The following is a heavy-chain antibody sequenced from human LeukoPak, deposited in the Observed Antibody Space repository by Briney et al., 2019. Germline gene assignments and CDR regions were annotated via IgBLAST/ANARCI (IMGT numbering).Heavy chain of an antibody. CDR3: ASFSWGSGSYNQEAIWSWFDP. V-gene: IGHV4-59*08. CDR1: GGSISSYY. CDR2: INYSGGT. D-gene: IGHD3-10*01. J-gene: IGHJ5*02. Sequence: SETLSITCSVAGGSISSYYWSWIRQPPGEGLEGSGYINYSGGTNYNPSLKCRVTVSVDTAENLFSLKLSSVTAADTAVYYCASFSWGSGSYNQEAIWSWFDPWGQGTLVTVSS.